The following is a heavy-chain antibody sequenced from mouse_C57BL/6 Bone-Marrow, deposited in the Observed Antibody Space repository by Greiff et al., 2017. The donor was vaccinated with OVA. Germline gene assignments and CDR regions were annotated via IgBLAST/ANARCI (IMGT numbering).Heavy chain of an antibody. V-gene: IGHV1-80*01. CDR3: AAAYGSSSYWYFDV. CDR1: GYAFSSYW. J-gene: IGHJ1*03. CDR2: IYPGDGDT. Sequence: QVHVKQSGAELVKPGASVKISCKASGYAFSSYWMNWVKQRPGKGLEWIGQIYPGDGDTNYNGKFKGKATLTADKSSSTAYMQLSSLTSEDSAVYFCAAAYGSSSYWYFDVWGTGTTVTVSS. D-gene: IGHD1-1*01.